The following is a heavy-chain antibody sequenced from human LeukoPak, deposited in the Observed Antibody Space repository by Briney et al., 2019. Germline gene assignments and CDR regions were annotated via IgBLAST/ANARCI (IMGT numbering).Heavy chain of an antibody. CDR2: IIPILGIA. V-gene: IGHV1-69*04. Sequence: SVKVSFKASGGTFSSYAISWVRQAPGQGLEWMGRIIPILGIANYAQKFQGRVTITADKSTSTAYMELSSLRSEDTAVYYCARLGYCTNGVCLDYWGQGTLVTVSS. CDR3: ARLGYCTNGVCLDY. CDR1: GGTFSSYA. J-gene: IGHJ4*02. D-gene: IGHD2-8*01.